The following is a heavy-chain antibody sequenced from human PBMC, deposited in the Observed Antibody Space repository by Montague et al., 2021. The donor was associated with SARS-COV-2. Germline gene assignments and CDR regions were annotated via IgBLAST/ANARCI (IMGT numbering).Heavy chain of an antibody. V-gene: IGHV4-39*01. CDR2: IYYSGGT. Sequence: SETLSLTCTVSGGSISSSSYYWGWLRQPPGKGLEWIGSIYYSGGTYYNPSLKSRVTISVDTSKNQFSLKLSSVTAADTAVYYCARREDYYGSGSYPNWGQGTLVTVSS. D-gene: IGHD3-10*01. CDR3: ARREDYYGSGSYPN. J-gene: IGHJ4*02. CDR1: GGSISSSSYY.